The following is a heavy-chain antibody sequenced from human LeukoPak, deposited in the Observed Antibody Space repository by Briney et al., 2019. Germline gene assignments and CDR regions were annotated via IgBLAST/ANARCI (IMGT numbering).Heavy chain of an antibody. CDR2: INHSGST. CDR1: GGSFSRYY. D-gene: IGHD1-26*01. V-gene: IGHV4-34*01. CDR3: ARGWVGAIDY. J-gene: IGHJ4*02. Sequence: SDTLSLTCAVNGGSFSRYYWSWIRQPPGKGLEWIGEINHSGSTNYNPSLKSRVTISVDTSKNQFSLKLSSVNAADTAVYYCARGWVGAIDYWGQGPLVTVSS.